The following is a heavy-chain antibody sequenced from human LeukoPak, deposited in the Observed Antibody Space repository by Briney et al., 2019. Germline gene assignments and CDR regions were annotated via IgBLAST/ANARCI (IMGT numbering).Heavy chain of an antibody. CDR1: GYTFTGYY. D-gene: IGHD3-22*01. CDR3: ARDRSDSSGYYYATDAFDI. CDR2: IIPIFGTA. Sequence: SVKVSCKASGYTFTGYYMHWVRQAPGQGLEWMGGIIPIFGTANYAQKFQGRVTITADESTSTAYMELSSLRSEDTAVYYCARDRSDSSGYYYATDAFDIWGQGTMVTVSS. J-gene: IGHJ3*02. V-gene: IGHV1-69*13.